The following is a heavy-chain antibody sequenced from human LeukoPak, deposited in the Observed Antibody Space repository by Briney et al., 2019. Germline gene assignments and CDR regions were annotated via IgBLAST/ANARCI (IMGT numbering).Heavy chain of an antibody. CDR3: ASRPYNDAFDI. CDR1: GFTFSIYS. CDR2: IRGSSSTI. Sequence: GGSLRLSCVASGFTFSIYSMTWVRQAPGKGLEWVSFIRGSSSTIYYADSVKGRFTIPRDNAKNSLYLQISSLRDEDTAVYYCASRPYNDAFDIWGQGTMVTVSS. V-gene: IGHV3-48*02. J-gene: IGHJ3*02. D-gene: IGHD3-10*01.